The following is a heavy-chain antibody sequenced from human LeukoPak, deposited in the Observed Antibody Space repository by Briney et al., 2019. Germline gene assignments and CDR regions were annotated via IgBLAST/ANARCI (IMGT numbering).Heavy chain of an antibody. Sequence: ASVKVSCKASGYTXTGYYTHGVRQAPGQGLEWMGWINPNSGGTNYAQKFRGRVTMTGDTSISTAYMELSRLRSDDTAVYYCARDLSLAVPVQGYWGQGTLVTVSS. CDR2: INPNSGGT. J-gene: IGHJ4*02. CDR1: GYTXTGYY. V-gene: IGHV1-2*02. D-gene: IGHD6-19*01. CDR3: ARDLSLAVPVQGY.